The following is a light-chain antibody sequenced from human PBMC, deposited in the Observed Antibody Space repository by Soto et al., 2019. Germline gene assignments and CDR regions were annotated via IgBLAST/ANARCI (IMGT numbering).Light chain of an antibody. CDR3: QQSSNWPPLT. CDR2: DAS. J-gene: IGKJ4*01. CDR1: QSVSSY. V-gene: IGKV3-11*01. Sequence: EIVLTQSPATLSLSPGERATLSCRASQSVSSYLAWYQQKPGQAPRLLIYDASNRATGIPARFSGSGSETDFTLTISSLEPEDFAVYYCQQSSNWPPLTFGGGTKVEIK.